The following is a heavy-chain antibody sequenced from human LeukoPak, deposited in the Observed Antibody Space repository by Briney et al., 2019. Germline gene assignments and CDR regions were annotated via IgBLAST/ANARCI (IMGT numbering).Heavy chain of an antibody. V-gene: IGHV4-34*01. Sequence: SETLSLTCAVYGGSFSGYYWSWIRQPPGKGLEWIGEINHSGSTNYNPSLKSRVTISVDTSKNQFSLKLSSMTAADTAVYYCARDSPNWGPTHFDYWGQGTLVTVSS. J-gene: IGHJ4*02. CDR1: GGSFSGYY. CDR2: INHSGST. CDR3: ARDSPNWGPTHFDY. D-gene: IGHD7-27*01.